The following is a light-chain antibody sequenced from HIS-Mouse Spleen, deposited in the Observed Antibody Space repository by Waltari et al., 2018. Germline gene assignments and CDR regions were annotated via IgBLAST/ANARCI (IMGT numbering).Light chain of an antibody. V-gene: IGLV2-23*01. J-gene: IGLJ2*01. CDR1: SSDVGSYNL. CDR3: CSYAGSSTVV. Sequence: QSALTQPASVSGSPGQSITISCTGTSSDVGSYNLVSGYQQHPGKAPKLMIYEGSKWPSGVSNRFSGSKSGNTASLTISGLQAEDEADYYCCSYAGSSTVVFGGGTKLTVL. CDR2: EGS.